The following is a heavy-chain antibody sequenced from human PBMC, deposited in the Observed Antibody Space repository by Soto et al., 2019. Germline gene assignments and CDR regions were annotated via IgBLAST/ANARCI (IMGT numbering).Heavy chain of an antibody. CDR2: ISSSSSYI. Sequence: EVQLVESGGGLVKPGGSLRLSCAASGFTFSSYSMNWVRQAPGKGLEWVSSISSSSSYIYYADSVKGRFTISRDYAKNSLDLQRNSLRAEDTAVYYCASHPRDSSGYWYYFDYWGQGTLVTVSS. J-gene: IGHJ4*02. V-gene: IGHV3-21*01. CDR3: ASHPRDSSGYWYYFDY. CDR1: GFTFSSYS. D-gene: IGHD3-22*01.